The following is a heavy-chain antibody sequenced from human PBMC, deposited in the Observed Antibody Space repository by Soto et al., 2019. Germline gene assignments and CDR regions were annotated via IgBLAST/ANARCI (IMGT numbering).Heavy chain of an antibody. CDR3: SSSSGD. CDR1: GFTFSDSA. V-gene: IGHV3-73*01. J-gene: IGHJ4*02. D-gene: IGHD3-10*01. Sequence: EVQLVESGGGLVQPGGSLKLSCAASGFTFSDSAMHWVRQASGKGLEWVGRIRSKANSFATAYAASVQGRFTISRDDLENTAYLQMNSRKTEDTAVYYCSSSSGDWGQGTLVTVSS. CDR2: IRSKANSFAT.